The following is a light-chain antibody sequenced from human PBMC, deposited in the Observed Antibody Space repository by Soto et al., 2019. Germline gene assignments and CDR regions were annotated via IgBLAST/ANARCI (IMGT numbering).Light chain of an antibody. CDR2: GAS. Sequence: EIVLTQSPGTLSLSPGERATLSCRASQSVSSSYLAWYQQKPGQAPRLLIYGASSRATGIPDRFIGSGSGADFPLTISRLEPEDFAVYSCQQYGSSPVYTFGQGTKLEIK. V-gene: IGKV3-20*01. CDR3: QQYGSSPVYT. CDR1: QSVSSSY. J-gene: IGKJ2*01.